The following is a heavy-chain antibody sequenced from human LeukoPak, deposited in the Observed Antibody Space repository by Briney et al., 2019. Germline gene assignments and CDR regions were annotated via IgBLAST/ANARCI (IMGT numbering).Heavy chain of an antibody. Sequence: GGSLRLSCEASGFTFSSYSMNWVRQAPGKGLEWVSHINGDGSWTTYADSVKGRFTISKDNAKNTVYLQMNNLRAEDTAVYYCVSFYETYWGRGTLVTVSS. J-gene: IGHJ4*02. D-gene: IGHD2-2*01. CDR3: VSFYETY. CDR1: GFTFSSYS. CDR2: INGDGSWT. V-gene: IGHV3-74*01.